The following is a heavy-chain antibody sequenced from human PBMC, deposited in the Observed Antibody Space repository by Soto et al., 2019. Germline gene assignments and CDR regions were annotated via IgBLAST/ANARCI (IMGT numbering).Heavy chain of an antibody. CDR3: TRDVIMVRGVIDY. CDR2: IRSKAYGGTT. V-gene: IGHV3-49*04. D-gene: IGHD3-10*01. CDR1: GFTFGDYA. Sequence: GGSLRVSCTASGFTFGDYAMSWVRQSPGKGLEWVGFIRSKAYGGTTEYAASVKGRFTISRDDSKSIAYLQMNSLKTEDTAVYYCTRDVIMVRGVIDYWGQGTLVTVSS. J-gene: IGHJ4*02.